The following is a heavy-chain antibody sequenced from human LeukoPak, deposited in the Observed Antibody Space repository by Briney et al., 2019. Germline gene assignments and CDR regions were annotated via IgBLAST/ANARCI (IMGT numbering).Heavy chain of an antibody. Sequence: GGSLRLSCAASGSSFSSYGMHWVRQAPGKGLEWVTFIRYDGSNKYYADSVKGRFTISRDNSKNTLYLQMNSLRTEDTAVYYCAKDSSGSSWYWDYWGQGTLVTVSS. CDR1: GSSFSSYG. CDR3: AKDSSGSSWYWDY. CDR2: IRYDGSNK. J-gene: IGHJ4*02. D-gene: IGHD6-13*01. V-gene: IGHV3-30*02.